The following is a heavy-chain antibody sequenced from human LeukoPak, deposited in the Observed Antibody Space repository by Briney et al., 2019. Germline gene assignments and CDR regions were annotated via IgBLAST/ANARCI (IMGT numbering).Heavy chain of an antibody. CDR3: ARLTGTTGFDY. CDR2: IKQDGSDK. J-gene: IGHJ4*02. CDR1: GFPFSSYW. V-gene: IGHV3-7*01. D-gene: IGHD1-1*01. Sequence: GALRLSCAASGFPFSSYWMSWVRQAPGKGLEWVANIKQDGSDKYYVDSVKGRFTISRDKAKNSLYLQLNSLRADDTAVYDCARLTGTTGFDYWGQGTLVTVSS.